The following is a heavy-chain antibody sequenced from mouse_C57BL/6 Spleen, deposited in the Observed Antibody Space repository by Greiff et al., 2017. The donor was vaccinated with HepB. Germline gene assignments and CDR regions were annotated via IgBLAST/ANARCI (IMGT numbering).Heavy chain of an antibody. Sequence: EVQLVESGGGLVKPGGSLKLSCAASGFTFSSYAMSWVRQTPEKRLEWVATISDGGSYTYYPDNVKGRFTISRDNAKNNLYLQMSHLKSEDTAMYYCAREGDSSGYDAMDYWGQGTSVTVSS. CDR1: GFTFSSYA. J-gene: IGHJ4*01. V-gene: IGHV5-4*01. CDR2: ISDGGSYT. D-gene: IGHD3-2*02. CDR3: AREGDSSGYDAMDY.